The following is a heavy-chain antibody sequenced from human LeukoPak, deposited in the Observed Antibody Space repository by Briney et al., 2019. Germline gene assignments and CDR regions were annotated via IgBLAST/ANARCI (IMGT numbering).Heavy chain of an antibody. V-gene: IGHV4-39*01. D-gene: IGHD6-13*01. Sequence: SETLSLTCTVSGGSISSSSYYWGWIRQPPGKGLEWIGSVYYSGRTYYNPSLKSRVTISVDTSKNQFSLKVSSVTAADTAVYYCARLVHSSSWHFDYWGQGTLVTVSS. J-gene: IGHJ4*02. CDR2: VYYSGRT. CDR3: ARLVHSSSWHFDY. CDR1: GGSISSSSYY.